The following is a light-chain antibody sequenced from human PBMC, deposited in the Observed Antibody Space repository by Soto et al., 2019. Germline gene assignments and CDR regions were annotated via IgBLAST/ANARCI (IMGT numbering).Light chain of an antibody. CDR2: KAS. CDR3: QQYNSYPYS. CDR1: QSISSW. Sequence: DIQMTQSPSTLSASVGDRVTITCRASQSISSWLAWYQQKPGKAPNLLIYKASSLESGVPSRFSGSGSGTEFTLTISSVHPDYFETYYCQQYNSYPYSFGQGTKLEIK. V-gene: IGKV1-5*03. J-gene: IGKJ2*01.